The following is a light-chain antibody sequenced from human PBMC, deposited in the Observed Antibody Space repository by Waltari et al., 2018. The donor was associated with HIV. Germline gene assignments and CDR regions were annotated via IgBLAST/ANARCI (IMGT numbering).Light chain of an antibody. CDR3: CSFTGDSTWV. V-gene: IGLV2-23*02. J-gene: IGLJ3*02. CDR2: EVN. CDR1: SGDAGTYNL. Sequence: QSALTQPASVSGSPGQSLTMSCTGASGDAGTYNLVPWYLKHPGKAPKLMIYEVNKRPSGVSNRFSGSKSGNTASLTISGLQAEDEAHYFCCSFTGDSTWVFGGGTKLTVL.